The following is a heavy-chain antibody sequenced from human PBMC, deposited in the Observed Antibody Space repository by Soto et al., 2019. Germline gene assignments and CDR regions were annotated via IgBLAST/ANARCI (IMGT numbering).Heavy chain of an antibody. CDR2: ISAYNGNT. Sequence: GASVKVSCKASGYRFTSYGIIWVRQAPGQGLEWMGWISAYNGNTKYAQKFQGRVTMTTDTSTSTAYMELRSLRSDDTAVYYCASPYDSSNSPRFDYWGQGTLVTVSS. J-gene: IGHJ4*02. V-gene: IGHV1-18*01. D-gene: IGHD3-22*01. CDR3: ASPYDSSNSPRFDY. CDR1: GYRFTSYG.